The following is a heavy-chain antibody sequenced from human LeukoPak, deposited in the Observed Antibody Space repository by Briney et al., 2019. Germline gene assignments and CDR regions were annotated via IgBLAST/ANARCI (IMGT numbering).Heavy chain of an antibody. CDR1: GFTFSSYS. V-gene: IGHV3-48*01. Sequence: GGSLRLSCAASGFTFSSYSMNWVRQAPGKGLEWVSYISSSSSTIYYADSVKGRFTISRDNAKNSLYLQMSSLRAEDTAVYYCARDIGYGALDIWGQGTMVTVSS. CDR3: ARDIGYGALDI. D-gene: IGHD2-15*01. J-gene: IGHJ3*02. CDR2: ISSSSSTI.